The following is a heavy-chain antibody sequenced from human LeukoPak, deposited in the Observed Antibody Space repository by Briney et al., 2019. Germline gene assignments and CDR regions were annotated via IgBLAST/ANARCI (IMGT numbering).Heavy chain of an antibody. V-gene: IGHV3-53*01. CDR1: GLTVSGNY. J-gene: IGHJ3*02. Sequence: PGGSLRLSCAASGLTVSGNYMSWVRQAPGKGLEWVSIIYSGGSAYYAESVKGRFTISRDDSKNTLDLQMNSLRAEDTAMYYCAGYGGNSPHDAFDIWGQGTMVTVSS. CDR3: AGYGGNSPHDAFDI. CDR2: IYSGGSA. D-gene: IGHD4-23*01.